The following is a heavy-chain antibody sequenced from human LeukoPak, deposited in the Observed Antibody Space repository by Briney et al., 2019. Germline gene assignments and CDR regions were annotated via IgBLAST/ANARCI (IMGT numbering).Heavy chain of an antibody. V-gene: IGHV4-30-4*01. J-gene: IGHJ3*02. CDR1: GGSISSGDYY. Sequence: SETLSLTCTVSGGSISSGDYYWSWIRQPPGKGLEWIGYIYYSGSTYYNPSLKSRVTISVDTSKNQFSLKLSSVTAADTAVYYCARSFLCGGDCYDAFDIWGQGTMVTVSS. D-gene: IGHD2-21*02. CDR3: ARSFLCGGDCYDAFDI. CDR2: IYYSGST.